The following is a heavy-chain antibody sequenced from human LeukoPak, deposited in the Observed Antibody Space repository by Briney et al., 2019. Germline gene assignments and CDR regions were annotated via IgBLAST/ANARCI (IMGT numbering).Heavy chain of an antibody. CDR3: AREAWELHYMDV. CDR1: GFTFSSYA. Sequence: PGGSLRLSCAASGFTFSSYAMHWVRQAPGKGLEYVSAISSNGGSTYYANSVKGRFTISRDNSKNTLYLQMGSLRAKDMAVYYCAREAWELHYMDVWGKGTTVTVSS. D-gene: IGHD1-26*01. CDR2: ISSNGGST. V-gene: IGHV3-64*01. J-gene: IGHJ6*03.